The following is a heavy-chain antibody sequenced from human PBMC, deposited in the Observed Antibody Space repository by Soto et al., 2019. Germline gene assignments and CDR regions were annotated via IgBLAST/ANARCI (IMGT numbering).Heavy chain of an antibody. CDR2: ISGDGGST. CDR1: GFTFDDYA. Sequence: GGSLRLSCAASGFTFDDYAMHWVRQAPGKGLEWVSLISGDGGSTYYADSVKGRFTISRDNSKNSLYLQMNSLRTEDTALYYCAIEGRQPLSYYYYYGMDVWGQGTTVTVSS. V-gene: IGHV3-43*02. CDR3: AIEGRQPLSYYYYYGMDV. J-gene: IGHJ6*02. D-gene: IGHD2-2*01.